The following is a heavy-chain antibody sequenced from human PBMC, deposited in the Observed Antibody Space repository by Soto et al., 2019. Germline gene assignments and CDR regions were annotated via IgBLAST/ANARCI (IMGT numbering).Heavy chain of an antibody. J-gene: IGHJ5*02. CDR2: IRNRASGGTT. V-gene: IGHV3-49*03. CDR1: GFSFGDYS. Sequence: GGSLRLSCTASGFSFGDYSMSWFRQAPGKGLEWVGFIRNRASGGTTEYYADSVKGRFTISRDNSKNTLYLQMNSLRAEDTAVYYCARVYSGSYLSLSPWFDPWGQGTLVTVSS. D-gene: IGHD1-26*01. CDR3: ARVYSGSYLSLSPWFDP.